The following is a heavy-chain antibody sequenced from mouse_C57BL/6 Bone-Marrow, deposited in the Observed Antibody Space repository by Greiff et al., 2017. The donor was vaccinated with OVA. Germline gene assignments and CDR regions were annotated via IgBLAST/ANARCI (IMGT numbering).Heavy chain of an antibody. Sequence: QVQLQQSGAELVKPGASVKLSCKASGYTFTSYWMHWVKQRPGQGLEWIGEIDPSDSYTNYNPKFKGKATLTVDTSSSTAYMQLSSLTSEDSAVYDCAREGGGSLLGNYWGQGTALTVSA. D-gene: IGHD1-1*02. CDR2: IDPSDSYT. J-gene: IGHJ2*01. CDR3: AREGGGSLLGNY. V-gene: IGHV1-50*01. CDR1: GYTFTSYW.